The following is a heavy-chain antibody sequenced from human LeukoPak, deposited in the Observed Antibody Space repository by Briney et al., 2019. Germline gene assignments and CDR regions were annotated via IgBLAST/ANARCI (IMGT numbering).Heavy chain of an antibody. CDR2: MDQDGSEE. CDR3: ARESTEERPGC. CDR1: GFTLSDYW. D-gene: IGHD1-1*01. V-gene: IGHV3-7*01. Sequence: PGGSLRLSCAASGFTLSDYWMSWVRQAPGKGLEWVANMDQDGSEENYVGSVKGRFTISRDDAKNSLYLQMSSLRAEDTAVYYCARESTEERPGCWGQGTLVTVSS. J-gene: IGHJ4*02.